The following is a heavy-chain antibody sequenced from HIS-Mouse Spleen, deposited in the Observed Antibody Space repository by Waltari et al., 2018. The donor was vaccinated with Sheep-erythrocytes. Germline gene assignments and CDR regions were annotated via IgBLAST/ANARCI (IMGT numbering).Heavy chain of an antibody. D-gene: IGHD1-26*01. V-gene: IGHV1-69*04. J-gene: IGHJ4*02. CDR1: GGTFRSYA. CDR3: AQTGATTPHVDY. CDR2: IIPSLGIA. Sequence: QVQLVQSGAEVKKPGSSVKVSCKASGGTFRSYAISRVRQAPGQGLEWMGSIIPSLGIANSAQKFQGRVTNTADKSTSTAYMELSSLRSEDTAVYYCAQTGATTPHVDYWGQGTLVTVSS.